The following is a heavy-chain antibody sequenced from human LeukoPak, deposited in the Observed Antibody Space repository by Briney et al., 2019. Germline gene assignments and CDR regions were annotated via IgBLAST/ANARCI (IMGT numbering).Heavy chain of an antibody. J-gene: IGHJ4*02. Sequence: SEALSHTCPCSGGFLSRYHWSWLRPPAGRGLAWIGRIYTSGSTNYNPSLTSRVNMSVDKSKNQFSLKLSSVTAADTAVYYCAREGNTDFDYWGQGTVVTVSS. CDR3: AREGNTDFDY. D-gene: IGHD2/OR15-2a*01. V-gene: IGHV4-4*07. CDR1: GGFLSRYH. CDR2: IYTSGST.